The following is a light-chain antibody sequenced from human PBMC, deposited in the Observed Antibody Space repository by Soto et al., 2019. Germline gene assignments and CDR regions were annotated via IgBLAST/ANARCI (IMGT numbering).Light chain of an antibody. CDR1: QSISSY. Sequence: DIQMTQSPSSLSASVGDRVTITCRASQSISSYLNWYQQKPGKAPKVLIYAASSLQSGVPSRFSGSGSGTDFTLTISTLQPEDFATYYCQQSYSTPLTFGGGNKLEIK. V-gene: IGKV1-39*01. CDR2: AAS. J-gene: IGKJ4*01. CDR3: QQSYSTPLT.